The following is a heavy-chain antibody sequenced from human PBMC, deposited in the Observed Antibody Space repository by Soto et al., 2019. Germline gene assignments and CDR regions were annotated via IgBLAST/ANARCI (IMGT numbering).Heavy chain of an antibody. CDR3: ARGEYYYDSSGYPYWYFDL. CDR2: VGTAGDT. J-gene: IGHJ2*01. D-gene: IGHD3-22*01. Sequence: PGGSLRLSCAASGFTFRTYDMHWVRQATGKGLEWVSGVGTAGDTYYPGSVKGRFSISRDNAKNSFYLQMNSLRAGDTAVYYCARGEYYYDSSGYPYWYFDLWGRGTLVTVPQ. CDR1: GFTFRTYD. V-gene: IGHV3-13*01.